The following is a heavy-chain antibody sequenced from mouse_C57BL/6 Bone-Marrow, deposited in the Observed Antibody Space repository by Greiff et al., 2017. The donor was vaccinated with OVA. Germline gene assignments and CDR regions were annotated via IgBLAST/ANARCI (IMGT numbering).Heavy chain of an antibody. Sequence: QVQLKESGAELARPGASVKMSCKASGYTFTSYTMHWVNQRPGQGLEWIGYINPSSGYTKYNQKFKDKATLTADKSSTTTYMQLSSLTSEDSAVYYCARLDTTVALDYWGQGTTLTVSS. CDR1: GYTFTSYT. CDR3: ARLDTTVALDY. D-gene: IGHD1-1*01. V-gene: IGHV1-4*01. CDR2: INPSSGYT. J-gene: IGHJ2*01.